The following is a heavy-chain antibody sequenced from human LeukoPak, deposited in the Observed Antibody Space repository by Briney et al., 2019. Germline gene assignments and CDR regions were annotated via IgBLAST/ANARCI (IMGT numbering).Heavy chain of an antibody. D-gene: IGHD3-16*01. CDR2: ISAYNGNT. J-gene: IGHJ3*02. CDR1: GYTFTSYG. CDR3: AREVGGRGRATYLQTGTAFDI. Sequence: ASVKVSCKASGYTFTSYGISWVRQAPGQGLEWMGWISAYNGNTNYAQKLQGRVTMATDTSTSTAYMELRSLRSDDTAVYYCAREVGGRGRATYLQTGTAFDIWGQGTMVTVSS. V-gene: IGHV1-18*01.